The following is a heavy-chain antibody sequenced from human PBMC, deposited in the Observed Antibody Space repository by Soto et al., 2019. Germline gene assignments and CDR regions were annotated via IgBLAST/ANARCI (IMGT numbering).Heavy chain of an antibody. CDR2: IGGSGTST. Sequence: EVQLSESGGGLVQPGGSLRLSCVASGFTFNTFAISWVRQAPGKGLEWVSGIGGSGTSTFYADSVKGRFTISRDNSKNTLYLQMNSLRDEDTAVYYCAKTIRGSFWAGDSWCQGTLVTVSS. CDR1: GFTFNTFA. D-gene: IGHD3-9*01. CDR3: AKTIRGSFWAGDS. J-gene: IGHJ4*02. V-gene: IGHV3-23*01.